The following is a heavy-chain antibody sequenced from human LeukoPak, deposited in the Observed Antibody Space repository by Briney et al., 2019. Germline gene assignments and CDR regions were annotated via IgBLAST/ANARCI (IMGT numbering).Heavy chain of an antibody. CDR1: GYTFTGYY. V-gene: IGHV1-2*02. CDR2: INPNSGGT. D-gene: IGHD2-15*01. Sequence: ASVKVSCKASGYTFTGYYMHWVRQAPGQGLEWMGWINPNSGGTNYAQKLQGRVTMTTDTSTSTAYMELRSLRSDDTAVYYCARWRDCSGGSCYIAFDIWGQGTMVTVSS. CDR3: ARWRDCSGGSCYIAFDI. J-gene: IGHJ3*02.